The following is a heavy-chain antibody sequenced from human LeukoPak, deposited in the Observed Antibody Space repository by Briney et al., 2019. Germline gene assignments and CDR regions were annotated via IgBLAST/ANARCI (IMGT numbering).Heavy chain of an antibody. J-gene: IGHJ4*02. D-gene: IGHD2-2*01. V-gene: IGHV4-34*01. CDR1: GGSFSGYY. CDR3: ASGEVVPAATPFDY. Sequence: PSETLSLTCAVYGGSFSGYYWSWIRQPPGKGLEWIGEINHSGSTNYNPSLKSRVTISVDTSKNQFSLKLSSVTAADTAVYYCASGEVVPAATPFDYWGQGTLVTASS. CDR2: INHSGST.